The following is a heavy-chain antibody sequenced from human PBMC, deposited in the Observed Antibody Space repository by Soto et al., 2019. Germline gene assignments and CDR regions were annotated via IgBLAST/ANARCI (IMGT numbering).Heavy chain of an antibody. CDR3: ARVNKFSSPLKGRFDP. Sequence: KKSGESLKISCKASGYSFTNYWIGWVRQMPGTGLEWMGITYPGDSDTRYSPSFQGQVTISADRSISTAYLQWSSLKASDTAMYYCARVNKFSSPLKGRFDPWARELWSPSPQ. V-gene: IGHV5-51*01. CDR2: TYPGDSDT. J-gene: IGHJ5*02. CDR1: GYSFTNYW.